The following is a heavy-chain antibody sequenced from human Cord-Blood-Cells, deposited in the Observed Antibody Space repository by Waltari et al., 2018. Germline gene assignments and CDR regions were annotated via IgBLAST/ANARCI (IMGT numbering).Heavy chain of an antibody. D-gene: IGHD2-2*01. CDR1: GYSISSGYY. Sequence: QVQLQESGPGLVKPSETLSLTCAVSGYSISSGYYWGWIRQPPGKGLEWIGSIDHSGSTYYNPSLKSRVTISVDTSKNQFSLKLSSVTAADTAVYYCARGYCSSTSCYRFDYWGQGTLVTVSS. CDR2: IDHSGST. V-gene: IGHV4-38-2*01. J-gene: IGHJ4*02. CDR3: ARGYCSSTSCYRFDY.